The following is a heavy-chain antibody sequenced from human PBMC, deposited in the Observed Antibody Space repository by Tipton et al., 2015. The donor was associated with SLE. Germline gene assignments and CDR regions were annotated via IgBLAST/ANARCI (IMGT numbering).Heavy chain of an antibody. V-gene: IGHV3-64*02. CDR1: GFTFSSYA. CDR3: ARDQDSFDY. J-gene: IGHJ4*02. CDR2: ITSNGGST. Sequence: SLRLSCAASGFTFSSYAMHWVRQAPGKGLEYVSAITSNGGSTYYADSVKGRFTISRDNAKNTLYLQMNSLRAEDTAVYYCARDQDSFDYWGQGTLVTVSS.